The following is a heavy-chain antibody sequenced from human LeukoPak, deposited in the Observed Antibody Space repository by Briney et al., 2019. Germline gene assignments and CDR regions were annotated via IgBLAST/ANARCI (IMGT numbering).Heavy chain of an antibody. J-gene: IGHJ4*02. CDR2: IIPIFGTA. V-gene: IGHV1-69*05. D-gene: IGHD5-24*01. Sequence: SVKVSCKASGGTFSSYAISWVRQAPGQGHEWMGGIIPIFGTANYAQKFQGRVTITTDESTSTAYMELSSLRSEDTAVYYCARGRDGYNYFGIYYFDYWGQGTLVTVSS. CDR3: ARGRDGYNYFGIYYFDY. CDR1: GGTFSSYA.